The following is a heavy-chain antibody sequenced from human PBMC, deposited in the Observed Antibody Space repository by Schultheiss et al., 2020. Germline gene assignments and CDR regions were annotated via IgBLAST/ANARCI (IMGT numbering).Heavy chain of an antibody. CDR1: GGSFSGYY. CDR3: ARQLVVVAAFDY. J-gene: IGHJ4*02. V-gene: IGHV4-34*01. D-gene: IGHD2-15*01. CDR2: INHSGST. Sequence: GSLRLSCAVYGGSFSGYYWSWIRQPPGKGLEWIGEINHSGSTNYNPSLKSRVTISVDKSKNQFSLKLSSVTAADTAVYYCARQLVVVAAFDYWGQGTLVTVSS.